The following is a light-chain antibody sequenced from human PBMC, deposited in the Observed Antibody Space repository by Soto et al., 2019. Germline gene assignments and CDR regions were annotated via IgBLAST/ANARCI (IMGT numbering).Light chain of an antibody. Sequence: LAQPPSASGNTVQRGSICCTRNSSNIGSNTVNWYQQLPGTAPKLLIYSNNQRPSGVPDRFSGSKSGTSASLAISGLQSEDEADYYCAAWDDSLNGYVFGTGTKVTVL. V-gene: IGLV1-44*01. CDR2: SNN. CDR1: SSNIGSNT. CDR3: AAWDDSLNGYV. J-gene: IGLJ1*01.